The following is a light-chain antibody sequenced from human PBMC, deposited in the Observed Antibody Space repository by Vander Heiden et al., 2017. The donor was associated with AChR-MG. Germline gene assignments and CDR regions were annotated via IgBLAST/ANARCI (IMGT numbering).Light chain of an antibody. CDR3: QSYDTSLSGLYV. Sequence: QSALTQPPSVSGAPGQRVTIPCTGSRSNTGAGNDVHWYQQPPGAPPKHLIYSNINRPSRVPDRFSGSKSGTSASLAITVLQPEDEADYYCQSYDTSLSGLYVFGTGTKVTVL. CDR1: RSNTGAGND. J-gene: IGLJ1*01. CDR2: SNI. V-gene: IGLV1-40*01.